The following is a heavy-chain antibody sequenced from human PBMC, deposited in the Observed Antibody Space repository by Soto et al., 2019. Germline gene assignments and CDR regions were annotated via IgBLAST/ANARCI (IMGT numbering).Heavy chain of an antibody. CDR3: ARGTTGALYYYYGMDV. V-gene: IGHV1-3*01. CDR1: GYTFTSYA. D-gene: IGHD4-4*01. Sequence: ASVKVSCKASGYTFTSYAMHWVRQAPGQRLEWMGWINAGNGNTKYSQKFQGRVTITRDTSASTAYMELSSLRSEDTAVYYCARGTTGALYYYYGMDVWGQGTTVTVSS. CDR2: INAGNGNT. J-gene: IGHJ6*02.